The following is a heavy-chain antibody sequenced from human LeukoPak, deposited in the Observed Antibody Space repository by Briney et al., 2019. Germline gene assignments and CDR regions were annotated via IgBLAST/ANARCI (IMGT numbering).Heavy chain of an antibody. Sequence: PSQTLSLTCTVSGGSISSGGYYWGWIRQPPGKGLEWIGSIYYSGSTYYNPSLKSRVTMSLDTSNNQFSLRLTSVTAADTAVYYCARDSTHMSNWYPDYWGQGTLVTVSS. J-gene: IGHJ4*02. CDR2: IYYSGST. CDR1: GGSISSGGYY. D-gene: IGHD6-13*01. CDR3: ARDSTHMSNWYPDY. V-gene: IGHV4-39*07.